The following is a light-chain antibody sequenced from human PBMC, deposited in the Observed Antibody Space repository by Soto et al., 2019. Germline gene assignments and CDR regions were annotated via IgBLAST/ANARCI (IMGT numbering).Light chain of an antibody. V-gene: IGLV2-14*02. CDR2: EGS. CDR1: SSDVGSYNL. Sequence: QSALTQPASVSGSPGQSITISCTGTSSDVGSYNLVSWYQQHPGKAPKLMIYEGSKRPSGVSNRFSGSKSGNTASLTISGLQAEDEAHYYCISYTSSSTHVVFGGGTKLTVL. CDR3: ISYTSSSTHVV. J-gene: IGLJ2*01.